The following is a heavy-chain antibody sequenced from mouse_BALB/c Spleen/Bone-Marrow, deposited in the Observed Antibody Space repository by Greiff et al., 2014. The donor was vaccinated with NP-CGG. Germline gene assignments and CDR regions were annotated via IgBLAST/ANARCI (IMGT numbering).Heavy chain of an antibody. Sequence: VQVVESGAELVRPGTAVNVSCKASGYAFTNYLIEWVKQRPGQGLEWIGVINPGSGGANHNEKFKGKATLTADKSSSTAYMQLSSLTSDDSAVYFCARFGRYYFDYGGQGTTLTVSS. CDR3: ARFGRYYFDY. CDR2: INPGSGGA. V-gene: IGHV1-54*01. J-gene: IGHJ2*01. CDR1: GYAFTNYL.